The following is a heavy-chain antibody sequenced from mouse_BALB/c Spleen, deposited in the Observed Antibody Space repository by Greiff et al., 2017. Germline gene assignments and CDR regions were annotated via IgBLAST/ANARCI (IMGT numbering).Heavy chain of an antibody. CDR3: AREVYYGSSPSFAY. Sequence: EVQLQESGGGLVKPGGSLKLSCAASGFTFSSYAMSWVRQTPEKRLEWVASISSGGSTYYPDSVKGRFTISRDNARNILYLQMSSLRSEDTAMYYCAREVYYGSSPSFAYWGQGTLVTVSA. CDR1: GFTFSSYA. J-gene: IGHJ3*01. V-gene: IGHV5-6-5*01. CDR2: ISSGGST. D-gene: IGHD1-1*01.